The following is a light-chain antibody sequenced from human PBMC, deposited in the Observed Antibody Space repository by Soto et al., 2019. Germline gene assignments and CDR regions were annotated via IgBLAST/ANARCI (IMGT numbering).Light chain of an antibody. CDR1: QSISSW. V-gene: IGKV1-5*03. J-gene: IGKJ2*01. CDR2: KAS. CDR3: QQYNSYLYT. Sequence: DIQMTQSPSTLSASVGDRVTITCRASQSISSWLAWYQQKPGKAPKLLIYKASTLESGVPSRFSGRGSGTDFTLTISCLQPDDFATYYCQQYNSYLYTFGQGTKLEIK.